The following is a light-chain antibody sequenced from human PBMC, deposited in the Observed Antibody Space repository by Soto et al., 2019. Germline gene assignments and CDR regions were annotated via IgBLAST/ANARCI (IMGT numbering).Light chain of an antibody. CDR1: SSDVGGYNY. V-gene: IGLV2-14*01. CDR3: SSYTSSSTRVV. Sequence: QSVLTQPASVSGSPGQSITISCTGTSSDVGGYNYVSWYQQHPGKAPKLMIYDVSNRPSGVSNRFSGSKSCNTASLTISGLQAEDEADYYCSSYTSSSTRVVFGGGTKLTVL. J-gene: IGLJ2*01. CDR2: DVS.